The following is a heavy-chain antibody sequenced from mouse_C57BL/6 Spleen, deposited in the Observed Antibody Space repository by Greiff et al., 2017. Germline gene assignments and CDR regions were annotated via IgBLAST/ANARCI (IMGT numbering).Heavy chain of an antibody. J-gene: IGHJ2*01. CDR1: GYAFSSSW. V-gene: IGHV1-82*01. CDR3: ARSANWDSYFDY. CDR2: IYPGDGDT. D-gene: IGHD4-1*01. Sequence: QVQLQQSGPELVKPGASVKISCKASGYAFSSSWMNWVKQRPGKGLEWIGRIYPGDGDTNYNGKFKGKATLTADKSSSTAYMPLSSLTSEDSAVYFCARSANWDSYFDYWGQGTTLTVSS.